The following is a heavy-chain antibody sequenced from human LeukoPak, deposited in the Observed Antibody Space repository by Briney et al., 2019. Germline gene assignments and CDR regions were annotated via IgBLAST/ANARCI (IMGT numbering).Heavy chain of an antibody. Sequence: ETLSLTFTVSGXSISSYYWSWIRQPAGKGLEWIGRIYTSGSTNYNPSLKSRVTMSVDTSKNQFSLKLSSVTAADTAVYYCARDFGFDSSGYYFDYWGQGTLVTVSS. CDR1: GXSISSYY. CDR3: ARDFGFDSSGYYFDY. D-gene: IGHD3-22*01. CDR2: IYTSGST. J-gene: IGHJ4*02. V-gene: IGHV4-4*07.